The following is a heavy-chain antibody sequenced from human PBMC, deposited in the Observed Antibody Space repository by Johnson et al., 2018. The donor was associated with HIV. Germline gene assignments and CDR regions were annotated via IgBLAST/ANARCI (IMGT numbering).Heavy chain of an antibody. CDR3: ARVPGSRAGDAFDV. CDR2: ISWNSGSI. J-gene: IGHJ3*01. CDR1: RFTFDDYA. D-gene: IGHD1-1*01. V-gene: IGHV3-9*01. Sequence: VQLVESGGGLVQPGRSLRLSCAASRFTFDDYAMHWVRQAPGKGLEWVSGISWNSGSIGYADSVKGRFTISRDNSKNTLYLHMKSLRVEDTALYYCARVPGSRAGDAFDVWGTGTMVTVSS.